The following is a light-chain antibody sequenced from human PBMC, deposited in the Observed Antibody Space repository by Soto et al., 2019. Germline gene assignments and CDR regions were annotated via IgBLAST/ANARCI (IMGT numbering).Light chain of an antibody. V-gene: IGKV3-15*01. CDR2: GAS. J-gene: IGKJ4*01. Sequence: EIVMTQSPATLSVSPGERATLSCRASQSVSSNLAWYQQKSGQAPRLLMYGASTRATGIPARFSGSGSGTEFTLTISSLQSEDFAVYYCQQYNNWPPLTFDGLTKVEIK. CDR3: QQYNNWPPLT. CDR1: QSVSSN.